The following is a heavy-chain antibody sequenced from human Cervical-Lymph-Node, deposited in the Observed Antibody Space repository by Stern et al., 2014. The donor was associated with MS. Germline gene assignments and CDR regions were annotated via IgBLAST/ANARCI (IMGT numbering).Heavy chain of an antibody. J-gene: IGHJ4*02. D-gene: IGHD6-19*01. V-gene: IGHV1-2*06. Sequence: VQLVESGAEVKKPGASVKVSCKASGYTFTGYYMHWVRQAPGQGLEWMGRISPTSGGTTYAQKFQGRVTMTRDTSISTAYMELSRLRSDDTAVYYCAREAAMAVAGTGVDYWGQGTLVTVSS. CDR1: GYTFTGYY. CDR2: ISPTSGGT. CDR3: AREAAMAVAGTGVDY.